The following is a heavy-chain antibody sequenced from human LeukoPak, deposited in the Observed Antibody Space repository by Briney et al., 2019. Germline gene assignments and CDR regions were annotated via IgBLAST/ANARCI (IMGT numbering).Heavy chain of an antibody. CDR1: GYTFTNYY. V-gene: IGHV1-46*01. J-gene: IGHJ6*03. Sequence: ASVKVSCKASGYTFTNYYMHWVRQAPGQGLEWMGMINPNGGSTSHAQRFQGRVTMTRDTSTSTFYMELSTLRYEDTAVYYCARGSYYYMDVWVKGTTVTISS. CDR2: INPNGGST. CDR3: ARGSYYYMDV.